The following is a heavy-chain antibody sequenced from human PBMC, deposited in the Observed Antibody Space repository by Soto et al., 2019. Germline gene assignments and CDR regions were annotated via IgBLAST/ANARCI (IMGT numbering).Heavy chain of an antibody. CDR2: IIPILGIA. CDR3: ARERGPHDYGDYGSRGNWFDP. Sequence: QVQLVQSGAEVKKPGSSVKVSCKASGGTFSSYTISWVRQAPGQGLEWMGRIIPILGIANYAQKFQGRVTITADKSTSTAYMELSSLRSEDTAVYYCARERGPHDYGDYGSRGNWFDPWGQGTLVTVSS. J-gene: IGHJ5*02. D-gene: IGHD4-17*01. V-gene: IGHV1-69*08. CDR1: GGTFSSYT.